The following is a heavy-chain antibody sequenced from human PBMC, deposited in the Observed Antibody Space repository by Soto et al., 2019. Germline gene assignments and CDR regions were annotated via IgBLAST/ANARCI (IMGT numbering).Heavy chain of an antibody. CDR3: ARGDGGNWYYYYGMDV. D-gene: IGHD2-15*01. CDR2: IYYSGST. CDR1: GGSISSYY. Sequence: PSETLSLTCTVSGGSISSYYWSWIRQPPGKGLEWIGDIYYSGSTNYNPSLKSRVTISVDTSKNQFSLKLSSVTAADTAVYYCARGDGGNWYYYYGMDVWGQGTTVTVSS. J-gene: IGHJ6*02. V-gene: IGHV4-59*01.